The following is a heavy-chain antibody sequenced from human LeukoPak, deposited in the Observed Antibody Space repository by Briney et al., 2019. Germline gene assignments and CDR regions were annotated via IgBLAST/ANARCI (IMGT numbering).Heavy chain of an antibody. V-gene: IGHV3-7*05. D-gene: IGHD3-10*01. CDR2: IKRDGSEK. Sequence: PGGSLRLSCAASGFTFSSCWMSWVRQAPGKGLEWVANIKRDGSEKYYADSVKGRFTISRDNAENSLYLEMNSLRAEDTAVYYCARARDYGSGKANAFDIWGQGTMVTVCS. CDR3: ARARDYGSGKANAFDI. CDR1: GFTFSSCW. J-gene: IGHJ3*02.